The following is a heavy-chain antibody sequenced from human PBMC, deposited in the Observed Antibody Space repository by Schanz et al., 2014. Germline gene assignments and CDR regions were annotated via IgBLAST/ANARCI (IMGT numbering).Heavy chain of an antibody. Sequence: EGQLLESGGGLIQPGGSLRLSCAASGFTFSNYAMSWVRQAPGKGLEWVSGFIVDSGNTYYAGSVKGRFSISRDYSKNTLYLQRSSLRAEDTAIYYCAKLSSSGRLAGYFDYWGQGALVTVSS. V-gene: IGHV3-23*01. D-gene: IGHD6-19*01. CDR3: AKLSSSGRLAGYFDY. CDR1: GFTFSNYA. CDR2: FIVDSGNT. J-gene: IGHJ4*02.